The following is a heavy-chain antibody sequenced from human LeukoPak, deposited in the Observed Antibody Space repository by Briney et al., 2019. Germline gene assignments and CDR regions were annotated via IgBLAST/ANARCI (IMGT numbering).Heavy chain of an antibody. V-gene: IGHV4-4*07. Sequence: SETLSLRCSVSLASIRGYFLTWIRQPAGKGREWMGHIYSSGSTTYNSSLESRLTMKADTSKNAVSLKLTSVTAADTAVYFCVRGLYVDVYWYFDLWGRGTLVTVSS. CDR2: IYSSGST. CDR3: VRGLYVDVYWYFDL. D-gene: IGHD2-15*01. CDR1: LASIRGYF. J-gene: IGHJ2*01.